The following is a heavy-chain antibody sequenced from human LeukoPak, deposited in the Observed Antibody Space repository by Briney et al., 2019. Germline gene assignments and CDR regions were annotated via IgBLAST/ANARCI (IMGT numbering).Heavy chain of an antibody. CDR3: ARVGSIAAAGTPDY. CDR2: ISGSGSDA. V-gene: IGHV3-11*06. J-gene: IGHJ4*02. D-gene: IGHD6-13*01. Sequence: GGSLRLSCAASGFIFSDYYMTWIRQAPGKGLEWLSYISGSGSDANYADSVKGRFTTSRDNAKNSLYLQMNSLRAEDTAVYYCARVGSIAAAGTPDYWGQGTLVTVSS. CDR1: GFIFSDYY.